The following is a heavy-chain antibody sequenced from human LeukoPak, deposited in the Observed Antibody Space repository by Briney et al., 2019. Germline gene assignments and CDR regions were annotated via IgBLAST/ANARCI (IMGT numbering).Heavy chain of an antibody. V-gene: IGHV1-69*01. CDR2: IIPIFGTA. CDR1: GGTFSSYA. CDR3: ARVGLGYCSGGSRPRGDDAFDI. Sequence: ASVKVSCKASGGTFSSYAISWVRQAPGQGPEWMGGIIPIFGTANYAQKFQGRVTITADESTSTAYMELSSLRSEDTAVYYWARVGLGYCSGGSRPRGDDAFDIWGQGTMVTVSS. D-gene: IGHD2-15*01. J-gene: IGHJ3*02.